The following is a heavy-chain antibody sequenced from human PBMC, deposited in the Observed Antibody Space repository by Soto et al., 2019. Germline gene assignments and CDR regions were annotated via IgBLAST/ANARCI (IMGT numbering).Heavy chain of an antibody. CDR1: GYTFTSYA. CDR2: INAGNGNT. J-gene: IGHJ4*02. Sequence: ASVKVSCKASGYTFTSYAMHWVRQAPGQRLEWMGWINAGNGNTKYSQKFQGRVTITRDTSASTAYMELSSLRSEDTAVYYCARSEGPYGDYDSFDYWGQGTLVTVSS. CDR3: ARSEGPYGDYDSFDY. V-gene: IGHV1-3*01. D-gene: IGHD4-17*01.